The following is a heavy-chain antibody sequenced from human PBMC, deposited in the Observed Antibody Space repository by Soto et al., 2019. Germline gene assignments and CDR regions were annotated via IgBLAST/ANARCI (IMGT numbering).Heavy chain of an antibody. CDR3: AREVVTRWGFFDY. J-gene: IGHJ4*02. Sequence: SETLSLTCTVSGGSISSGDYYWSWIRQPPGKGLEWIGYIYYSGSTYYNPSLKSRVTISVDTSKNQFSPKLSSVTAADTAVYYCAREVVTRWGFFDYWGQGTLVTVSS. CDR2: IYYSGST. CDR1: GGSISSGDYY. V-gene: IGHV4-30-4*01. D-gene: IGHD2-21*02.